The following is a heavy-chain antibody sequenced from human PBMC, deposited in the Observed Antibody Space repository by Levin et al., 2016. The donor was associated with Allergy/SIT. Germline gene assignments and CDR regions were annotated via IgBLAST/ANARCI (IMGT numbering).Heavy chain of an antibody. CDR2: TYYRSKWFT. CDR3: ARGVDPNAFHV. CDR1: GDRVSNNNIA. V-gene: IGHV6-1*01. J-gene: IGHJ3*01. Sequence: SQTLSLTCAISGDRVSNNNIAWNWIRQSPSRGLEWLGRTYYRSKWFTDYAVSVRGRIIIDQDTSKNHLSLNLNSVTPEDTAVYYCARGVDPNAFHVWGQGTMVTVSS.